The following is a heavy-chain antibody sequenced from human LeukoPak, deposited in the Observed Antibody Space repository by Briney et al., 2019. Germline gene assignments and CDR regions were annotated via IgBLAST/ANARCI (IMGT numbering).Heavy chain of an antibody. CDR1: GYTLTELS. CDR2: FDPEDGET. Sequence: ASVKVSCKVSGYTLTELSMHWVRQAPGKGLEWMGGFDPEDGETIYAQKFQGRVTMTEDTSTDTAYMELSSLRSEDTAVYYCARDGRVLAALDYWGQGTLVTVSS. D-gene: IGHD2-2*01. V-gene: IGHV1-24*01. J-gene: IGHJ4*02. CDR3: ARDGRVLAALDY.